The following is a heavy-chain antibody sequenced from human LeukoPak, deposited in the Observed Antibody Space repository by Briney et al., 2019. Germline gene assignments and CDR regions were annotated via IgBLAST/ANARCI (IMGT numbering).Heavy chain of an antibody. J-gene: IGHJ4*02. V-gene: IGHV4-61*05. CDR1: GGSISSSSYY. CDR3: TRVHYSGSGLSSYFDY. Sequence: PSETLSLTCTVSGGSISSSSYYWGWIRQPPGKGLEWIGYIYYSGSTNYNPSLKSRVTISVDTSKNQFSLNLRTVTSADTAVYYCTRVHYSGSGLSSYFDYWGQGTLVTVSS. D-gene: IGHD3-10*01. CDR2: IYYSGST.